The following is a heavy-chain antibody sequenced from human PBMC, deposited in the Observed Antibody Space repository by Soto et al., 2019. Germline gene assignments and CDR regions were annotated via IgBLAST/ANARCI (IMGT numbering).Heavy chain of an antibody. CDR3: ARLPGFFTIGPFDP. D-gene: IGHD2-8*01. CDR1: GGSISTPGYS. V-gene: IGHV4-30-2*01. CDR2: VYHNGNA. J-gene: IGHJ5*02. Sequence: PSETLSLTCTVSGGSISTPGYSWSWIRQPPGKAPEWIGYVYHNGNAYPNPSLQSRLILSLDKSKNEVSLNLTSVTAADTAVYFCARLPGFFTIGPFDPWGQGTLVTVSS.